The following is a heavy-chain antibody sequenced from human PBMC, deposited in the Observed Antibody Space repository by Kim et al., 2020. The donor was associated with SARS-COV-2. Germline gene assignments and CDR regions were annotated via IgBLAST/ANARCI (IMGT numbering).Heavy chain of an antibody. CDR1: GGSFSGYY. Sequence: SETLSLTCAVYGGSFSGYYWSWIRQPPGKGLEWIGKINHSGSTNYNPSLKSRVTISVDTSKNQFSLKLSSVTAADTAVYYCARGVSYYDYIWGSYRRLTFDYWGQGTLGTVSS. V-gene: IGHV4-34*01. CDR2: INHSGST. J-gene: IGHJ4*02. CDR3: ARGVSYYDYIWGSYRRLTFDY. D-gene: IGHD3-16*02.